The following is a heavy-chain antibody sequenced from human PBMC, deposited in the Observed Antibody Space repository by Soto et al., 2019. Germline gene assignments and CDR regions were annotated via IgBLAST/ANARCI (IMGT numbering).Heavy chain of an antibody. D-gene: IGHD1-26*01. J-gene: IGHJ6*02. Sequence: EVLLLESGGGLVQPGGALRLSCAASGFTSGTTWVRQTPGRGLEWVSGISASSGKIFYAESVRGRFTISKDNSKNTLYLQMDSLSDDDTAIYFCTQWDGYADVWGQGTTVIVSS. CDR2: ISASSGKI. V-gene: IGHV3-23*01. CDR3: TQWDGYADV. CDR1: GFTSGT.